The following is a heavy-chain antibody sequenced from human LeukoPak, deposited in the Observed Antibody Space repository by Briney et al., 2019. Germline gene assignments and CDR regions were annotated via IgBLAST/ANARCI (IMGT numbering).Heavy chain of an antibody. CDR2: IYHSGST. CDR1: GGSIDSRSYY. J-gene: IGHJ4*02. V-gene: IGHV4-39*01. CDR3: ARRSESDNTHYHYFDY. Sequence: PSETLPLTCTVSGGSIDSRSYYWDWIRQAPGKGLEWIGTIYHSGSTEYNPSLKSRVAIFVDTSKNQFSLILHSVAAADTAVYYCARRSESDNTHYHYFDYWGQGALVTVSS. D-gene: IGHD2-15*01.